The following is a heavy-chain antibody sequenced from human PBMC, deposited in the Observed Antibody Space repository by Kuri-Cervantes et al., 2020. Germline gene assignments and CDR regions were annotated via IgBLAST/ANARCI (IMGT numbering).Heavy chain of an antibody. CDR2: ISYYGSNK. J-gene: IGHJ3*02. Sequence: GESLKISCAASGFTFSSYAMHWVRQAPGKGLEWVAVISYYGSNKYYADSVKGRFTISRDNSKNTLYLQMNSLRAEDTAVYYCARDPTSGYDSDAFDIWGQGTMVTVSS. D-gene: IGHD5-12*01. V-gene: IGHV3-30*01. CDR3: ARDPTSGYDSDAFDI. CDR1: GFTFSSYA.